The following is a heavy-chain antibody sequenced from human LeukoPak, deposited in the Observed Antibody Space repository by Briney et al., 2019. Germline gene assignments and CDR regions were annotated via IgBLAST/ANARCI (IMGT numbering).Heavy chain of an antibody. CDR2: IYSGGST. J-gene: IGHJ5*02. CDR3: ARGNYAPRYNWFDP. CDR1: GFTVSSNY. Sequence: PGGSLRLSCAASGFTVSSNYMSWVRQAPGKGLEWVSVIYSGGSTYYADSVKGRFTISRDNSKNTLYLQMNSLRAEDTAVYYCARGNYAPRYNWFDPWGQGTLVTVSS. V-gene: IGHV3-53*01. D-gene: IGHD1-7*01.